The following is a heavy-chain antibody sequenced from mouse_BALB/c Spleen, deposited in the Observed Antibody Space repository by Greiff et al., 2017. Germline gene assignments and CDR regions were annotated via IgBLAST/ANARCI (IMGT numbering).Heavy chain of an antibody. CDR1: GFTFSDYY. Sequence: EVMLVESGGGLVKPGGSLKLSCAASGFTFSDYYMYWVRQTPEKRLEWVATISDGGSYTYYPDSVKGRFTISRDNAKNNLYLQMSSLKSEDTAMYYCARDLDYDAMDYWGQGTSVTVSS. CDR3: ARDLDYDAMDY. V-gene: IGHV5-4*02. CDR2: ISDGGSYT. J-gene: IGHJ4*01.